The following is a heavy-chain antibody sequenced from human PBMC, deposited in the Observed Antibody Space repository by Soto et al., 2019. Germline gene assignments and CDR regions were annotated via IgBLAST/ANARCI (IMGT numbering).Heavy chain of an antibody. CDR1: GFTFSGSA. CDR3: TRGHPTDY. Sequence: EVQLVESGGCLVQPGGSLKLSCAASGFTFSGSAMHWVRQASGKGLEWVGRIRSKANSYATAYAASVKGRFTISRDDSKNTAYLQMNSLKTEDTAVYYCTRGHPTDYWGQGTLVTVSS. CDR2: IRSKANSYAT. V-gene: IGHV3-73*02. J-gene: IGHJ4*02.